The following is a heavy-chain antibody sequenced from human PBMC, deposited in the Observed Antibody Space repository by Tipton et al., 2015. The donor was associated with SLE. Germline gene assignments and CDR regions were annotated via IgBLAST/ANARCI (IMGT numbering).Heavy chain of an antibody. D-gene: IGHD5-18*01. CDR3: ARADSYLTDAFDI. Sequence: TLSLTCTVSGYSISSGYYWSWIRQPPGKGLEWIGSIYYSGSTYYNPSLKSRVTISVDTSKNQFSLKLSSVTVADTAVYYCARADSYLTDAFDIWGQGTMVTVSS. V-gene: IGHV4-38-2*02. CDR2: IYYSGST. J-gene: IGHJ3*02. CDR1: GYSISSGYY.